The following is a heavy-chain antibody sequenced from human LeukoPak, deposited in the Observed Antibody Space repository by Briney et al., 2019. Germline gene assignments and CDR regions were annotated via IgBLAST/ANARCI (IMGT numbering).Heavy chain of an antibody. CDR3: ARPQTTVVTPFDY. J-gene: IGHJ4*02. Sequence: ASVKVSCKASGYTFTSYGIIWVRQAPGQGLEWMGWISAYNGNTNYAQKFQGRVTMTRDTSISTAYMELSRLRSDDTAVYYCARPQTTVVTPFDYWGQGTLATVSS. V-gene: IGHV1-18*01. CDR1: GYTFTSYG. CDR2: ISAYNGNT. D-gene: IGHD4-23*01.